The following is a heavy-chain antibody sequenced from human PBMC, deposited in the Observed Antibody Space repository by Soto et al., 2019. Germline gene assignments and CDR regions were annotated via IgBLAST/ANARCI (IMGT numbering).Heavy chain of an antibody. CDR3: ARGVDDYDSSGSYNWFDP. J-gene: IGHJ5*02. V-gene: IGHV1-18*01. D-gene: IGHD3-22*01. Sequence: ASVKVSCKASGYTFTSYGISWVRQAPGQGLEWMGWISAYNGNTNYAQKLQGRVTMTTDTSTSTAYMELRSLRSDDTAVYYCARGVDDYDSSGSYNWFDPWGQGTLVTVSS. CDR1: GYTFTSYG. CDR2: ISAYNGNT.